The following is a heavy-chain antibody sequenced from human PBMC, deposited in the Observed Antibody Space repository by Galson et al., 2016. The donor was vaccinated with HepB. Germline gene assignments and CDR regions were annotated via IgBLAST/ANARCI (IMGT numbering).Heavy chain of an antibody. J-gene: IGHJ6*02. CDR1: GFTFSSYG. V-gene: IGHV3-30*18. CDR3: AKGTARYCSSTSCSYGMDV. D-gene: IGHD2-2*01. Sequence: SLRLSCAASGFTFSSYGMHWVRQAPGKGLKWVAVISYDGSNKYYADSVKGRFTISRDNSKNTLYLQMNSLRAEDTAVYYCAKGTARYCSSTSCSYGMDVWGQGTTVTVSS. CDR2: ISYDGSNK.